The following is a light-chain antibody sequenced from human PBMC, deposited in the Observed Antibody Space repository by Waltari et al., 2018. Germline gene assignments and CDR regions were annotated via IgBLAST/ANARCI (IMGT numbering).Light chain of an antibody. CDR2: EGS. J-gene: IGLJ3*02. V-gene: IGLV2-23*01. CDR3: CSYAGSRTPWV. CDR1: SRDVWTYNF. Sequence: QSALTQPASVSGSPGPSITIACTVSSRDVWTYNFVSWYQHHPDEAPQLAIYEGSKRPSWISIRFSVSKSGNTASLTISRLQAEDEAYYYCCSYAGSRTPWVFGGGTRVTVL.